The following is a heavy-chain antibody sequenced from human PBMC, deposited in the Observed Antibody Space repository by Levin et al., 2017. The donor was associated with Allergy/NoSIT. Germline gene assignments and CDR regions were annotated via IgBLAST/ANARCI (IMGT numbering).Heavy chain of an antibody. Sequence: ASVKVSCKASGYTFTGYYMHWVRQAPGQGLEWMGWINPNSGGTNYAQKFQGRVTMTRDTSISTAYMELSRLRSDDTAVYYCARVIGGSGGYYYYGMDVWGQGTTVTVSS. CDR1: GYTFTGYY. CDR2: INPNSGGT. D-gene: IGHD1-26*01. J-gene: IGHJ6*02. V-gene: IGHV1-2*02. CDR3: ARVIGGSGGYYYYGMDV.